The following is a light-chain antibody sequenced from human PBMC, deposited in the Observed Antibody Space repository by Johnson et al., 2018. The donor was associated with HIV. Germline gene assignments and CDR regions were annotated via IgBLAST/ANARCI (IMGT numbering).Light chain of an antibody. J-gene: IGLJ1*01. CDR2: DNN. CDR3: GTWDSSLSAGPYV. CDR1: SSNIGNHY. V-gene: IGLV1-51*01. Sequence: QSVLTQPPSVSAAPGQKVTISCSGSSSNIGNHYVSWYQLLPGTAPKLLIYDNNQRPSGIPDLFSVSKSGTSATLGITGLQTGDEADYYCGTWDSSLSAGPYVFGTGTKVTVL.